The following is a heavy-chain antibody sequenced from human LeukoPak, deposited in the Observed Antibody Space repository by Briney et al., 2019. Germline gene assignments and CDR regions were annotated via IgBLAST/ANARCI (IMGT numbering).Heavy chain of an antibody. Sequence: GGSLRLSCAGSGFPFSNYWMAWVRQAPGKGLEWVANMKEDGGEINYVDSVRGRFTISRDNAKNSLDLQMNSLRVDDTAVYYCVRDRGYSTFDYWGQGTLVIVSS. CDR1: GFPFSNYW. CDR2: MKEDGGEI. J-gene: IGHJ4*02. V-gene: IGHV3-7*01. CDR3: VRDRGYSTFDY. D-gene: IGHD4-23*01.